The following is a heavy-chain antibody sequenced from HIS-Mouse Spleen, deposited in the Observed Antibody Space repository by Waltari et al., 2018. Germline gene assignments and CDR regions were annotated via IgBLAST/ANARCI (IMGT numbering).Heavy chain of an antibody. V-gene: IGHV4-39*07. CDR3: AREIPYSSSWYDWYFDL. CDR2: IYYSGST. D-gene: IGHD6-13*01. CDR1: GGSISSSSYY. J-gene: IGHJ2*01. Sequence: QLQLQESGPGLVKPSETLSLTCTVSGGSISSSSYYWGWIRQPPGKGLEGIGRIYYSGSTYYNPSPKSRVTIAVDTSKNQFSLKLSSVTAADTAVYYCAREIPYSSSWYDWYFDLWGRGTLVTVSS.